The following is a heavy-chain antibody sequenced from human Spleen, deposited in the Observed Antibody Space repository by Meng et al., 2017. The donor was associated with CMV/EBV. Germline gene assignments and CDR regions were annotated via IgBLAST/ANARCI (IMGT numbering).Heavy chain of an antibody. D-gene: IGHD4-11*01. J-gene: IGHJ6*02. CDR1: GYTLTELS. CDR3: ARRIADYTTGFYYYGMDV. V-gene: IGHV1-69*05. Sequence: SVKVSCKVSGYTLTELSMHWVRQAPGKGLEWMGGIIPIFGTANYAQKFQGRVTITTDESTSTAYMELSSLRSEDTAVYYCARRIADYTTGFYYYGMDVWGQGTTVTVSS. CDR2: IIPIFGTA.